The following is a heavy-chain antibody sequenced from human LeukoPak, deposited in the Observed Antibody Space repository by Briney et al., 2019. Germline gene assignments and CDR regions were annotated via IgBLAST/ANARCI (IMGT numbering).Heavy chain of an antibody. Sequence: GGSLRLSCAASGFTFSSYAMTWVRQAPGKGLEWVSVVSGSGDNTNYADSVKGRFTISRDNSKNTLFLQMNSLRTEDTAVYFCARWGNDYSQFDSWGQGTLVTVS. CDR3: ARWGNDYSQFDS. J-gene: IGHJ4*02. CDR1: GFTFSSYA. CDR2: VSGSGDNT. D-gene: IGHD4-11*01. V-gene: IGHV3-23*01.